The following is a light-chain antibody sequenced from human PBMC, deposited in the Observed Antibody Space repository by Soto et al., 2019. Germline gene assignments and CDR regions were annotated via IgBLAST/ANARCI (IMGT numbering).Light chain of an antibody. V-gene: IGKV1-12*01. CDR3: QQANSFPLT. CDR1: QGISIW. J-gene: IGKJ4*01. CDR2: AAS. Sequence: DIQMTQSPSSVSASVGDTVTITCRASQGISIWLAWYQQKPGKAPKLLIYAASSLQSGVPSRFSGSGSGTDFTLTISSLQPEDFATYYCQQANSFPLTFGGGTKVDIK.